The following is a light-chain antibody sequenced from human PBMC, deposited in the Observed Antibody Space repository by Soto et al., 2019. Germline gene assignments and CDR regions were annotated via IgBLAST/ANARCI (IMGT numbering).Light chain of an antibody. Sequence: QSVLTQPPSASGTPGQRVTISCSGSSINIGSNSVNWYQQLPGTAPKLLIYKSNQRPSGIPDRFSGSKSGTSASLAISGLQSEDEADYYCAAWDDSLSGQVFGGGTKVTVL. CDR3: AAWDDSLSGQV. CDR1: SINIGSNS. CDR2: KSN. J-gene: IGLJ2*01. V-gene: IGLV1-44*01.